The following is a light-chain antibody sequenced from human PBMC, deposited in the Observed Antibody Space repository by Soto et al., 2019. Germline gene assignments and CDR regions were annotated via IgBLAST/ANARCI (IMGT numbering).Light chain of an antibody. V-gene: IGKV2-28*01. CDR1: QSLLHSDGYNY. Sequence: DIVMTQSPLSLPVTPGEPASISCRSSQSLLHSDGYNYLDWYLQKPGQSPQLLIYLGSSRASGVPDRLSVSGSGTDFTLKISSVEDGDVGVYYCMQALKTPPIFGPGTKVDIK. CDR3: MQALKTPPI. J-gene: IGKJ3*01. CDR2: LGS.